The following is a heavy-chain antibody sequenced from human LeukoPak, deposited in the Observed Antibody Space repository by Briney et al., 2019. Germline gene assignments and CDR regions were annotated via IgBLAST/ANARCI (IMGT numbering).Heavy chain of an antibody. CDR3: ARDYRYSSGWTVFDY. J-gene: IGHJ4*02. CDR1: GFTFSSYS. CDR2: ISSSSSYI. V-gene: IGHV3-21*01. Sequence: GGSLRLSCAASGFTFSSYSMNWVRQAPGKGLEWVSSISSSSSYIYYADSVKGRFTISRDNSKNTLYLQMNSLRAEDTAVYYCARDYRYSSGWTVFDYWGQGTLVTVSS. D-gene: IGHD6-19*01.